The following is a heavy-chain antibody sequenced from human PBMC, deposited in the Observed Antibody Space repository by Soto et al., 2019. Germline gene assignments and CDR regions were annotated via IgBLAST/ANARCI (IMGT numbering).Heavy chain of an antibody. CDR2: INAGNVNT. CDR3: ARGHLAVVPVASWFYYKDV. D-gene: IGHD2-2*01. Sequence: QVQLVQSGAEVEKPGASVKVSCKASGYTFTNYAVHWVRQAPGQRLEWMGWINAGNVNTRFSQNLQGRVTITRDTSARAVYMELSSLRSEDTAVYYCARGHLAVVPVASWFYYKDVWGKGTTVTVS. J-gene: IGHJ6*03. CDR1: GYTFTNYA. V-gene: IGHV1-3*01.